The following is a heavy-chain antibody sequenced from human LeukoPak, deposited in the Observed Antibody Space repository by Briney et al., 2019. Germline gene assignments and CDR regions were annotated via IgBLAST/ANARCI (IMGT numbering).Heavy chain of an antibody. CDR1: GGSISSYY. CDR3: ARHRDGYHFDY. V-gene: IGHV4-59*08. CDR2: IYYSGST. J-gene: IGHJ4*02. Sequence: SETLSLTCTVSGGSISSYYWSWIRQSPGKGLEWIGYIYYSGSTNYNPSLKSRVTISVDTSKNQFSLKLSSVTAADTAVYYCARHRDGYHFDYWGQGTPVTVSS. D-gene: IGHD5-24*01.